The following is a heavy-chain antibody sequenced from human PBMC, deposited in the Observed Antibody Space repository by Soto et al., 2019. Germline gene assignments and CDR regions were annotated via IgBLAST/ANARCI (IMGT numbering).Heavy chain of an antibody. D-gene: IGHD4-17*01. J-gene: IGHJ4*02. Sequence: QLQLQESGPELVKPSETLSLNCTVSGGSLTSNSYYWGWIRPPPGKGLEWIGSFYYSQSPYFNPSLKSRVPISVETSKTQSSLKLSAVTAADTAVYYCSRRSTVTYDYWGQAILVPVSS. V-gene: IGHV4-39*01. CDR3: SRRSTVTYDY. CDR2: FYYSQSP. CDR1: GGSLTSNSYY.